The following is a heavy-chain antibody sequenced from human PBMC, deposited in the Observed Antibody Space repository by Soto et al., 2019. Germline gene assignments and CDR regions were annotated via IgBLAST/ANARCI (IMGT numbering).Heavy chain of an antibody. CDR2: INAGNGNT. CDR3: ARDSIEIRILTGYFQGFGDFDP. CDR1: GYTFASYA. J-gene: IGHJ5*02. V-gene: IGHV1-3*01. D-gene: IGHD3-9*01. Sequence: GASVKVSCKASGYTFASYAMHWVRQAPGQRLEWMGWINAGNGNTKYSQKFQGRVTITRDTSASTAYMELSSLRSEDTAVYYCARDSIEIRILTGYFQGFGDFDPWGQGTLVTVSS.